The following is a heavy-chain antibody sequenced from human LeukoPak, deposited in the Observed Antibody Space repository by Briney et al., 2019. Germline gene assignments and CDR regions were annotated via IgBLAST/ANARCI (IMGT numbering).Heavy chain of an antibody. CDR3: AIATTGRGAFGS. CDR1: GFTFSDFW. J-gene: IGHJ4*02. D-gene: IGHD1-1*01. V-gene: IGHV3-7*01. CDR2: TNEAGGDK. Sequence: GGSLRLSCAASGFTFSDFWMSWVRQAPGKGLECVASTNEAGGDKYYVDSVKGRFTISRDNSKNSLSLQMNSLTAEDTAIYYCAIATTGRGAFGSWGQGTLVSVSS.